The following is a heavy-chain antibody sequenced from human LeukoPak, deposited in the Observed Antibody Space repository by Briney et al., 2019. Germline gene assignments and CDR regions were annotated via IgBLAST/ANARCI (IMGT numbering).Heavy chain of an antibody. CDR1: GRMFITYN. CDR3: GSQNGHTFLDVCDI. J-gene: IGHJ3*02. D-gene: IGHD5-24*01. CDR2: ISADESDI. Sequence: GGSLRLSCEASGRMFITYNIHWARQAPGKGLEWVSMISADESDITYPDSVKGRFTTSRDNSKNILYLQMTSLRPEDTALYYCGSQNGHTFLDVCDIWGQGTMLIVSS. V-gene: IGHV3-30*04.